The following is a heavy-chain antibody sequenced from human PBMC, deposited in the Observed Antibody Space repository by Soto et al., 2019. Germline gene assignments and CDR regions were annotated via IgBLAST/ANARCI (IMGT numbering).Heavy chain of an antibody. CDR3: ARDPFPYGDLIDY. Sequence: GGSLRLSCAASGFTFSSYSMNWVRQAPGKGLEWVSYISSSSSTIYYADSVKGRFTISRDNAKNSLYLQMNSLRAEDTAVYYCARDPFPYGDLIDYWGQGTLVTVSS. V-gene: IGHV3-48*01. CDR1: GFTFSSYS. J-gene: IGHJ4*02. D-gene: IGHD4-17*01. CDR2: ISSSSSTI.